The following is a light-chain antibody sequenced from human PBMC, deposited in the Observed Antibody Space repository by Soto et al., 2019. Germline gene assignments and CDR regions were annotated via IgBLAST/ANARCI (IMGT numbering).Light chain of an antibody. Sequence: EIVMTQSPATLSVSPGERATLFCRASHSVSSSLAWYQQKPGQAPRLLIHGASTRATGSPARVSSSGSGTEFDLTISSLQSEDVGGYYCQRYSDWRPQVGQGTKVEIK. J-gene: IGKJ1*01. V-gene: IGKV3-15*01. CDR1: HSVSSS. CDR2: GAS. CDR3: QRYSDWRPQ.